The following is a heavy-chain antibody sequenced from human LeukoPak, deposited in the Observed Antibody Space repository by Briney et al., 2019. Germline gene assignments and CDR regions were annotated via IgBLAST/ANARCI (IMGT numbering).Heavy chain of an antibody. D-gene: IGHD3-22*01. CDR3: ARAGDYYDSSGYYSSYYFDY. J-gene: IGHJ4*02. CDR1: GGSISSYY. Sequence: PSETLSLTCTVSGGSISSYYWGWIRQPPGKGLEWIGYIYYSGSTNYNPSLKSRVTISVDTSKNQFSLKLSSVTAADTAVYYCARAGDYYDSSGYYSSYYFDYWGQGTLVTVSS. CDR2: IYYSGST. V-gene: IGHV4-59*01.